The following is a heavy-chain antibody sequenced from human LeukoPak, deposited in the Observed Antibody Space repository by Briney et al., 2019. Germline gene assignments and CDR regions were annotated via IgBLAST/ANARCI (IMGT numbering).Heavy chain of an antibody. J-gene: IGHJ4*02. D-gene: IGHD5-18*01. CDR1: GYTFTSFG. CDR2: ISAYNGNT. Sequence: ASVKVSCKAPGYTFTSFGISWVRQAPGQGLEWMGWISAYNGNTNYVQKFQGRVIMTTDTFTSTAYMELRSLRSDDTAVFYCVRDLGVDTSMIFFDYWGQGTLVTVSS. CDR3: VRDLGVDTSMIFFDY. V-gene: IGHV1-18*01.